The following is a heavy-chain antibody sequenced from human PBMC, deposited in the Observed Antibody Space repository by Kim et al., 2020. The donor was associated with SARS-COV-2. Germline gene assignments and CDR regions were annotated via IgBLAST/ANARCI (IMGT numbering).Heavy chain of an antibody. D-gene: IGHD4-17*01. CDR1: GGSISSSSYY. CDR2: IYYSGST. V-gene: IGHV4-39*01. Sequence: SETLSLTCTVSGGSISSSSYYWGWIRQPPGKGLEWIGSIYYSGSTYYNPSLKSRVTISVDTSKNQFSLKLSSVTAADTAVYYCARPVYGDYGSNWFDPWGQGTLVTVSS. J-gene: IGHJ5*02. CDR3: ARPVYGDYGSNWFDP.